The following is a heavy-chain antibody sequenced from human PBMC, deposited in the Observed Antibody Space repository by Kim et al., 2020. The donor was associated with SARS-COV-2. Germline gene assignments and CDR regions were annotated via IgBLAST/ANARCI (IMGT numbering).Heavy chain of an antibody. CDR2: IYYSGNT. CDR3: ARHNTWGLVGYFDL. J-gene: IGHJ2*01. Sequence: SETLSLTCSVSDGSISNYYWSWIRQPPGKGLEWIGFIYYSGNTNYSPSLKSRVTMSVDTSTNEVSLKLSSVTAADTALYYCARHNTWGLVGYFDLWGRGT. V-gene: IGHV4-59*08. CDR1: DGSISNYY. D-gene: IGHD3-16*01.